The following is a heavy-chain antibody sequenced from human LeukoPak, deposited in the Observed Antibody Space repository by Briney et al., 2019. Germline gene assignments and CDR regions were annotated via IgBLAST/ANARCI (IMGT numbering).Heavy chain of an antibody. CDR1: GFTFSSYD. V-gene: IGHV3-48*03. CDR3: ARGTQSPVSGYFDF. CDR2: ISSTGTTM. D-gene: IGHD3-10*01. Sequence: GGSLRLSCAVSGFTFSSYDMNWVRQAPGKGLEWVSYISSTGTTMQYADSVRGRFTIDRDNTKNSLYLQMNSLRAEDTAVYYCARGTQSPVSGYFDFWGQGTLVTVSS. J-gene: IGHJ4*02.